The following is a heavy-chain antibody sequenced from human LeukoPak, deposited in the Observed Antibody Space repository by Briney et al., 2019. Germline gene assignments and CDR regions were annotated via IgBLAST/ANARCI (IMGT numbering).Heavy chain of an antibody. Sequence: GGSLRLSCAASGFTVSSNYMSWVRQAPGKGLEWVSYISSSGSTTYYADSMKGRFTISRDNAKNSLYLQMNSLRAEDTAVYYCARSPAGANYYLDVWGKGTTVTISS. CDR3: ARSPAGANYYLDV. CDR1: GFTVSSNY. J-gene: IGHJ6*03. V-gene: IGHV3-11*04. CDR2: ISSSGSTT. D-gene: IGHD1-14*01.